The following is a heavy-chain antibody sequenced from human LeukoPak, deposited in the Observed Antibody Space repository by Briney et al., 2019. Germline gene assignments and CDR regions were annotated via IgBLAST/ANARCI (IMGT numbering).Heavy chain of an antibody. D-gene: IGHD2-2*01. J-gene: IGHJ6*04. CDR1: GYTFIRYG. CDR2: ISSYNGNP. Sequence: ASVKVSCKASGYTFIRYGISRVRQAPGQGLEWMGWISSYNGNPNYAQKFQGRVTMTTETSTSTAYMELRSLRSDDTAVYYCARDWCGSSTSCYMDVWGKGTTVTVSS. V-gene: IGHV1-18*01. CDR3: ARDWCGSSTSCYMDV.